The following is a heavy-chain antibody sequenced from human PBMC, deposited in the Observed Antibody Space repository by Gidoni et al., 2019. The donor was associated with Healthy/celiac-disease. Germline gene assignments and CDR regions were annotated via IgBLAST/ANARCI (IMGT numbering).Heavy chain of an antibody. Sequence: QVQLVQSGAEVKKPGSSVKVSCKASGGTFSSYAISWVRQAPGQGLVWMGRIIPILGIANYEQKCQGRVTITADKSTSTAYMELSSLRSEDTAVYYCARDIRRSSSWLLDYWGQGTLVTVSS. CDR2: IIPILGIA. D-gene: IGHD6-13*01. CDR1: GGTFSSYA. J-gene: IGHJ4*02. V-gene: IGHV1-69*04. CDR3: ARDIRRSSSWLLDY.